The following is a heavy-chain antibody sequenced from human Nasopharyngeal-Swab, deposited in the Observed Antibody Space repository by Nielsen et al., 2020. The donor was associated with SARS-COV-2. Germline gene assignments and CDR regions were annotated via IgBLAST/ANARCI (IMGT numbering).Heavy chain of an antibody. D-gene: IGHD5-18*01. J-gene: IGHJ6*02. Sequence: GESLKISCAASGFTVSSNYMSWVRQAPGKGLEWVSVIYSGGSTYYADSVKGRFTISRDNFKNTLYMQMSSLRAEDTAVYYCAKDLVYTYDYNYYYGMDVWGQGTTVTVSS. CDR1: GFTVSSNY. CDR3: AKDLVYTYDYNYYYGMDV. V-gene: IGHV3-53*01. CDR2: IYSGGST.